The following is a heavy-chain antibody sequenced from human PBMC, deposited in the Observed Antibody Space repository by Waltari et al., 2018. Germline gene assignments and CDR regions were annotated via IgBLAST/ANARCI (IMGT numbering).Heavy chain of an antibody. CDR1: GYTFTSYD. CDR2: MNPNGVNT. J-gene: IGHJ3*02. D-gene: IGHD3-10*01. Sequence: QVQLVQSGAEVKKPGASVKVSCKASGYTFTSYDINWVRQATGQGLEWMGWMNPNGVNTGYAQKFQGRVTMTRNTSISTAYMELSSLRSEATAVYYCARGPLLYMVRAFDIWGQGTMVTVSS. V-gene: IGHV1-8*01. CDR3: ARGPLLYMVRAFDI.